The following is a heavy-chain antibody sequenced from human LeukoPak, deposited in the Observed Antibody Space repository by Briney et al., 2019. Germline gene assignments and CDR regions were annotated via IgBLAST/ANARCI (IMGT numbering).Heavy chain of an antibody. Sequence: GGSLRLSCAASGFTFDDYAMHWVRHAPGKGLEWVSGISWNSGSIGYADSVKGRFTISRDNAKNSLYLQMNSLRAEDTALYYCAKAGGGSGYDYWGQGTLVTVSS. CDR2: ISWNSGSI. CDR1: GFTFDDYA. V-gene: IGHV3-9*01. J-gene: IGHJ4*02. CDR3: AKAGGGSGYDY. D-gene: IGHD2-15*01.